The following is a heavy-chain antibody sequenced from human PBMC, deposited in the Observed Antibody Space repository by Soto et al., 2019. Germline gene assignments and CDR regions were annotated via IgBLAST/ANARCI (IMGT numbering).Heavy chain of an antibody. D-gene: IGHD3-22*01. J-gene: IGHJ4*02. CDR3: ARPHYDSNTFYYFFDY. Sequence: SETLSLTCAAYGGSFSGYFWSWIRQPPGKGLEWIGETFHGGSTNYSPSLKSRVTISVDTSKNQFSLELSSVTAADTAVYYCARPHYDSNTFYYFFDYWGQGTLVTVSS. CDR1: GGSFSGYF. V-gene: IGHV4-34*12. CDR2: TFHGGST.